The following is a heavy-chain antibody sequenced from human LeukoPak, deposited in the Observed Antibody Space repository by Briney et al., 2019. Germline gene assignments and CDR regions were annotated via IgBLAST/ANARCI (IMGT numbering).Heavy chain of an antibody. D-gene: IGHD2-2*01. J-gene: IGHJ5*02. Sequence: SETLSLTCTVSGGSISSSSYSWGWIRQPPGKGLEWIGNIHYSGATYYNPSLKSRVTISGDMSKNQLSLHLSSVTAADTAVYYCALRSRYWGPEGGWFDPWGQGTLVTVSS. CDR3: ALRSRYWGPEGGWFDP. V-gene: IGHV4-39*01. CDR1: GGSISSSSYS. CDR2: IHYSGAT.